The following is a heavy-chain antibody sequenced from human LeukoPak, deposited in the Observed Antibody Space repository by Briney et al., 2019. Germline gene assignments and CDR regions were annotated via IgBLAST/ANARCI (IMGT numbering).Heavy chain of an antibody. J-gene: IGHJ4*02. D-gene: IGHD3-10*01. Sequence: PGGSLRLSCAASGFTFSSYAMHWVRQAPGKGLEWVSYISSGSSTIYYADSVKGRFTISRDNAKNSLYLQMNSLRDEDTAVYYCASTNYGSGSYRYWGQGTLVTVSS. CDR3: ASTNYGSGSYRY. CDR2: ISSGSSTI. CDR1: GFTFSSYA. V-gene: IGHV3-48*02.